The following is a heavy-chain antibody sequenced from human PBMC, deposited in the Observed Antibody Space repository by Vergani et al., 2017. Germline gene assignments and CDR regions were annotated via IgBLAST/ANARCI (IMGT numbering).Heavy chain of an antibody. J-gene: IGHJ3*01. D-gene: IGHD4-23*01. CDR1: GASINNDFYY. Sequence: QVQLQESGPGLVKPSQTLSLTCTVSGASINNDFYYWHWIRQPAGKGLEWIGRIYVSGITDYNSSLQSRVSMSVDTSKNQFSLTLTSVTAADTAVYYCARDNKQLRPRAFDLWGQGKMVNVSS. CDR2: IYVSGIT. V-gene: IGHV4-61*02. CDR3: ARDNKQLRPRAFDL.